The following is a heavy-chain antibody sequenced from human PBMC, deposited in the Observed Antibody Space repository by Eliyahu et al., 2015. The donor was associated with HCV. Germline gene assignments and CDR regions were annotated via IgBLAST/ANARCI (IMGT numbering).Heavy chain of an antibody. D-gene: IGHD3-10*01. CDR3: ARARRSGSYFDY. J-gene: IGHJ4*02. CDR1: GGSFNSYY. V-gene: IGHV4-34*02. CDR2: INNKGTS. Sequence: QVHLQQWGAGLLKPSETLSLTCAVYGGSFNSYYWTWIRQPPDKGLEWIGEINNKGTSNYNASLKSRVTMSLDTSTNQLLLNLTSVTAADTSVYYCARARRSGSYFDYWGQGMPVTVSS.